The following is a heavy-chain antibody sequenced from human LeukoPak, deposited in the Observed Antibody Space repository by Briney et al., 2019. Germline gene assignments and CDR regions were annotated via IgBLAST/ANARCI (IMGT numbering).Heavy chain of an antibody. V-gene: IGHV3-30*18. J-gene: IGHJ1*01. CDR1: GFTFSSYG. CDR2: ILYDGSNK. CDR3: AKGSQPYYYDSSGYYYLEYFQH. Sequence: GGSLRLSCAASGFTFSSYGMHWVRQAPGKGLEWVAVILYDGSNKYYADSVKGRFTISRDNSKNTLYLQMNSLRAEDTAVYYCAKGSQPYYYDSSGYYYLEYFQHWGQGTLVTVSS. D-gene: IGHD3-22*01.